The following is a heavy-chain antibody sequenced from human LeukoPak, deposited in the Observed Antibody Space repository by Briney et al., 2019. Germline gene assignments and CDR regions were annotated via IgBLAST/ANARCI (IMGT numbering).Heavy chain of an antibody. CDR2: INHSGST. CDR3: ARGSPYCSSTSCYFNWFDP. J-gene: IGHJ5*02. Sequence: EPSETLSLTCAVYGGSFSGYYWSWIRQPPGKGLEWIGEINHSGSTNYNPSLKSRVTISVDTSKNQFSLKLSSVTAADTAVYYCARGSPYCSSTSCYFNWFDPWGQGTLVTVSS. V-gene: IGHV4-34*01. D-gene: IGHD2-2*01. CDR1: GGSFSGYY.